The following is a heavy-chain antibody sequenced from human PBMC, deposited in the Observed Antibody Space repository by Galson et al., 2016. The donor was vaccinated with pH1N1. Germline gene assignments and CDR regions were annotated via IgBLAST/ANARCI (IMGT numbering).Heavy chain of an antibody. J-gene: IGHJ2*01. V-gene: IGHV1-69*13. D-gene: IGHD3-22*01. CDR2: IIPIFKTT. Sequence: SVKVSCKASGGTFGSYGINWVRQAPGQGLEWMGGIIPIFKTTKYAQNFQGRVTITADESTTTAYMELSSLRSEDTAMYYCAREDYYDTDLSDWYFDLWGRGTLLTVSS. CDR3: AREDYYDTDLSDWYFDL. CDR1: GGTFGSYG.